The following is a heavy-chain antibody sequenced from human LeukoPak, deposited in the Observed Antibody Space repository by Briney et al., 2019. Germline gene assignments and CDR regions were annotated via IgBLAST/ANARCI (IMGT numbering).Heavy chain of an antibody. J-gene: IGHJ5*02. CDR3: ARVDVVGAMISWFDP. CDR2: INPGGVST. CDR1: GYTFTRYY. D-gene: IGHD1-26*01. V-gene: IGHV1-46*01. Sequence: ASVKVSCKASGYTFTRYYMHWVRQAPGPGLEWMGIINPGGVSTSYAQKFQGRVTMTRDTSTSTVYMELSSLRSEDTAVYYCARVDVVGAMISWFDPWGQGTLVTVSS.